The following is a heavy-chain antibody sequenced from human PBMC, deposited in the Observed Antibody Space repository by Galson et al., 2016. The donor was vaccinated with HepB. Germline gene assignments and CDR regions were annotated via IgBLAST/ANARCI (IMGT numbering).Heavy chain of an antibody. J-gene: IGHJ1*01. D-gene: IGHD2-15*01. CDR3: AKGAYSLPEIFQH. CDR2: ISGSGGTT. CDR1: GFTFSSYA. Sequence: SLRLSCAASGFTFSSYAMNWVRQPPGKGLEWVSSISGSGGTTYYADSLKGRFTISGDNSKSTLYLQMNSLRAEDTAVYYCAKGAYSLPEIFQHWGPGTLVTVAS. V-gene: IGHV3-23*01.